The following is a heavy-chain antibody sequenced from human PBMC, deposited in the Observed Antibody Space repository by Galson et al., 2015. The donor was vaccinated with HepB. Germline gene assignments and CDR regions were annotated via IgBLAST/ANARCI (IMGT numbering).Heavy chain of an antibody. CDR2: ISAYNCNT. CDR3: SRARKYYDSSGYFFDY. J-gene: IGHJ4*02. D-gene: IGHD3-22*01. CDR1: AYTFTSCG. Sequence: SVQVSCKASAYTFTSCGVNWVRQAPGQGLEWLGWISAYNCNTNYAQKLQGRVTMTTETSTSTAYMELRSLRSDDTAVYDCSRARKYYDSSGYFFDYWGQGTLVTVSS. V-gene: IGHV1-18*01.